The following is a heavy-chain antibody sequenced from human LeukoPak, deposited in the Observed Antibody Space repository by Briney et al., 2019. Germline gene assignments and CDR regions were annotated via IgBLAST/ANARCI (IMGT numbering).Heavy chain of an antibody. CDR1: GFTFSSYA. V-gene: IGHV3-23*01. J-gene: IGHJ4*02. Sequence: GGSLRLSCAASGFTFSSYAMSWVRQAPGKGLEWVSTISGSGGSTYYADSVKGRYTISRDNSKNTLYLQMNSLRAEDTAVYYCAKMILTTVIYYFDYWGQGTLVTVSS. CDR2: ISGSGGST. CDR3: AKMILTTVIYYFDY. D-gene: IGHD4-17*01.